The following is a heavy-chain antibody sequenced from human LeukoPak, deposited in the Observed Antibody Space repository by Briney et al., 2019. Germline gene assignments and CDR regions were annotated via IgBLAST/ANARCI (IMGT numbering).Heavy chain of an antibody. CDR2: ISTYNGNT. J-gene: IGHJ4*02. CDR1: GYSFVLYG. Sequence: ASVKVSCKASGYSFVLYGISWVRQAPGQGPEWMEWISTYNGNTKYAEKFQGRITMTTDTSTSTANMELRSLRSDDTAVYYCARDHSSSCQLLDYWGQGTLVTISS. CDR3: ARDHSSSCQLLDY. D-gene: IGHD6-13*01. V-gene: IGHV1-18*01.